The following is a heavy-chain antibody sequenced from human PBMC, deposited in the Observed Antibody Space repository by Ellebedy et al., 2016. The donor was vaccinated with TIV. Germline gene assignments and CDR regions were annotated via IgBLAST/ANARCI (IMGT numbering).Heavy chain of an antibody. CDR3: ARDEGGSGSLSY. D-gene: IGHD3-10*01. Sequence: MPSETLSLTCIVSGCSISRGAFYWTWIRQTPGTGLECMGNIYYSGSTSYKPSLTSRVTISLDTSKNQFSLRLSSVTAADTAVYYCARDEGGSGSLSYWGQGTLVTVSS. CDR1: GCSISRGAFY. CDR2: IYYSGST. V-gene: IGHV4-31*03. J-gene: IGHJ4*02.